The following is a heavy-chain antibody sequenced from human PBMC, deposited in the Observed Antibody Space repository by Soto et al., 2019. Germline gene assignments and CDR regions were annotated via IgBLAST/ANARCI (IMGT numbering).Heavy chain of an antibody. CDR1: GYTFTSYG. J-gene: IGHJ5*02. CDR2: ISAYNGNT. CDR3: ARESGAISSGRSPWFDP. D-gene: IGHD6-19*01. Sequence: QVQLVQSGAEVKKPGASVKVSCKASGYTFTSYGITWVRQAPGQGLEWMGWISAYNGNTNYAQKLQGRVTMTTDTSTSTAYMDLRSLRSDDTAVYYCARESGAISSGRSPWFDPWGQGTLVTVSS. V-gene: IGHV1-18*01.